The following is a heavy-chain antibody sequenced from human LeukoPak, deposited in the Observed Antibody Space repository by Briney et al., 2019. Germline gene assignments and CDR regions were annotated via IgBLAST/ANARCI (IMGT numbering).Heavy chain of an antibody. CDR1: GGSISSYY. CDR3: AKGFGHGGNSAVDY. J-gene: IGHJ4*02. V-gene: IGHV4-59*01. D-gene: IGHD4-23*01. CDR2: IYYSGST. Sequence: SETLSLTCTVSGGSISSYYWSWIRQPPGKGLEWIGYIYYSGSTNYNPSLESRVTISVDTSKNQFSLKLSSVTAADTAVYYCAKGFGHGGNSAVDYWGQGTLVTVSS.